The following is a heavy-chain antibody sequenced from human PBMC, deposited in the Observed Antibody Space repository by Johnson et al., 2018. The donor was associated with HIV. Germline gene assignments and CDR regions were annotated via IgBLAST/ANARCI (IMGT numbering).Heavy chain of an antibody. CDR2: INSDARST. J-gene: IGHJ3*02. CDR3: AIDVKVCAFDI. CDR1: GFPVSSHY. V-gene: IGHV3-66*01. D-gene: IGHD3-16*01. Sequence: MLLVGFGGGVFQPGRSLSVSCSSSGFPVSSHYMSWVRQAPGQGLVWVSRINSDARSTSYSASVDGRFTLSRDNSNNTLYLQMNSLRAEDTAVYYCAIDVKVCAFDIWGQGTMVTVSS.